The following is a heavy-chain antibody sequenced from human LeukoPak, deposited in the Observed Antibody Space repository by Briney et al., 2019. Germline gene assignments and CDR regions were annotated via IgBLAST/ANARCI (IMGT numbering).Heavy chain of an antibody. V-gene: IGHV1-2*06. Sequence: ASVKVSCKASGGTLSSYAINWVRQAPGQGLEWMGRINPNGGGTNYAQKFQGRVTMTRDTSISTAYMELSRLRSDDTAVYYCARDGRRITMVRGVSNWFDPWGQGTLVTVSS. J-gene: IGHJ5*02. CDR3: ARDGRRITMVRGVSNWFDP. CDR1: GGTLSSYA. CDR2: INPNGGGT. D-gene: IGHD3-10*01.